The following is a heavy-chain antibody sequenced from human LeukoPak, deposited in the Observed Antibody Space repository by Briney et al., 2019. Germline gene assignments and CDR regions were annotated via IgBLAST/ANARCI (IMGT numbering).Heavy chain of an antibody. D-gene: IGHD3-9*01. CDR3: ARDSHDILTGPFDY. CDR2: IYHSGST. CDR1: GGSISSGGYY. V-gene: IGHV4-30-2*01. Sequence: SQTLSLTCTVSGGSISSGGYYWSWIRQPPGKGLEWIGYIYHSGSTYYNPSLKSRVTISVDRSKNQFSLKLSSVTAADTAVYYCARDSHDILTGPFDYWGQGTLVTVSS. J-gene: IGHJ4*02.